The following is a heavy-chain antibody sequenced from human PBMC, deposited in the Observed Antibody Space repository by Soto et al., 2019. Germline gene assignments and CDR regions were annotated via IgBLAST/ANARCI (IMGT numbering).Heavy chain of an antibody. CDR2: ISSSGSDA. D-gene: IGHD3-3*01. V-gene: IGHV3-11*06. Sequence: QVRLVESGGELVKPGGSLRLSCVASGFIFGDYYMNWIRQSPGKGLEWLSYISSSGSDAKSADSLKGRFSISRDNAKNSVYLQMNRLSAEDTAVYYCVRVRGFFEWLDCGQGSLVTVSS. CDR1: GFIFGDYY. CDR3: VRVRGFFEWLD. J-gene: IGHJ1*01.